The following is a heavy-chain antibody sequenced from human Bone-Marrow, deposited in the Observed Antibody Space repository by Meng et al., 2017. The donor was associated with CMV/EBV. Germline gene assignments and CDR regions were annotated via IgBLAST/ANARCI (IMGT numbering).Heavy chain of an antibody. J-gene: IGHJ4*02. CDR2: ISYDGSNK. CDR1: GFTFSSYA. D-gene: IGHD3-10*02. CDR3: ARDSVRTYALFGYYFDY. V-gene: IGHV3-30-3*01. Sequence: GGSLRLSCAASGFTFSSYAMHWVRQAPGKGLEWVAVISYDGSNKYYADSVKGRFTISRDNAKNSLYLQMNSLRAEDTAVYYCARDSVRTYALFGYYFDYWGQGTLVTVSS.